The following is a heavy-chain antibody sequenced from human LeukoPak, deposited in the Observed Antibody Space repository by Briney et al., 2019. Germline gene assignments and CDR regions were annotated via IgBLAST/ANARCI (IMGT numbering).Heavy chain of an antibody. D-gene: IGHD3-22*01. CDR1: GSSISSYY. J-gene: IGHJ4*02. V-gene: IGHV4-59*08. CDR3: ARHDSSGYYEDY. CDR2: IYYSGST. Sequence: SETLSLTCTVSGSSISSYYWSWIRQPPGKGLEWIGYIYYSGSTNYNPSLKSRVTISVDTSKNQFSLKLSSVTAADTAVYYCARHDSSGYYEDYWGQGTLVTVSS.